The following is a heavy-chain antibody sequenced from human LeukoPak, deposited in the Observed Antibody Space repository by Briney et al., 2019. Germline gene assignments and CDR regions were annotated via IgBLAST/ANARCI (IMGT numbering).Heavy chain of an antibody. Sequence: SETLSLTCGVYGASFSGYYWNWLRQPPGKGLEWIGEINNSGSTNYNPSLMSRVTISVDTSKNQFSLKLSSVTAADTAVYYCARDRGDGYNSGYFEYWGQGTLVTVSS. D-gene: IGHD5-24*01. CDR3: ARDRGDGYNSGYFEY. CDR1: GASFSGYY. J-gene: IGHJ4*02. V-gene: IGHV4-34*01. CDR2: INNSGST.